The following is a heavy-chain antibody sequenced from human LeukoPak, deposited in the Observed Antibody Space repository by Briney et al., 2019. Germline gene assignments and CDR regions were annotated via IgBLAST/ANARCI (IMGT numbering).Heavy chain of an antibody. D-gene: IGHD2-15*01. CDR1: GYTFTSYD. CDR2: VNPNSGNT. CDR3: ARVDFMVVAADY. V-gene: IGHV1-8*01. J-gene: IGHJ4*02. Sequence: ASVEVSCKASGYTFTSYDINWVRQATGQGLEWMGWVNPNSGNTGYAQKFQGRVTMTRSTSISTAYMELSSLRSEDTAVYYCARVDFMVVAADYWGQGTLVTVSS.